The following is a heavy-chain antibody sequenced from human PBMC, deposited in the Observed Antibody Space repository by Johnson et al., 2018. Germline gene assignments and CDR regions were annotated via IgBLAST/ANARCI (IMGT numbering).Heavy chain of an antibody. J-gene: IGHJ6*03. D-gene: IGHD3-3*01. CDR3: ARAGEDPPEWLSDSYYYYYYMDV. V-gene: IGHV1-46*01. Sequence: QVQLVQSGAEVKKPGASVKVSCKASGYTFTRYYMHWVRQAPGQGLEWMGIINPSGGSTSYAQKFQGRVTRTRDTSTSTVYMEVISLRPEDTAVYYGARAGEDPPEWLSDSYYYYYYMDVWGKGTTVTVSS. CDR1: GYTFTRYY. CDR2: INPSGGST.